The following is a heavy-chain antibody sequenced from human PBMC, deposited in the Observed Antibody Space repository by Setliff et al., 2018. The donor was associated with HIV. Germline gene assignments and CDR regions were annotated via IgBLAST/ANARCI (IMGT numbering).Heavy chain of an antibody. CDR2: ITHSGST. CDR1: GWSFSGYY. V-gene: IGHV4-34*01. D-gene: IGHD6-6*01. J-gene: IGHJ3*02. Sequence: TLSLTCAVYGWSFSGYYWSWIRQPPGKGLEWIAEITHSGSTKYNPSLKSRVTISVDTSKNQFSLSLYSVTAADTAVYYCARAYEGSSPGGAFDIWGQGTMVTVSS. CDR3: ARAYEGSSPGGAFDI.